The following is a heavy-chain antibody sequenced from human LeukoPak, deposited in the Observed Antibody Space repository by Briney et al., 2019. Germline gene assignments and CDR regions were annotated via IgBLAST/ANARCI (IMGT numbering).Heavy chain of an antibody. Sequence: PSETLSLTCAVYGGSFSNYYWSWVRQAPGKGLEWVANINQDGSEKYYVDSVKGRFTISRDNAKNSLYLQMNSLRAEDTAAYYCARDPNMLYWFDPWGQGTLVTVSS. CDR1: GGSFSNYY. CDR2: INQDGSEK. J-gene: IGHJ5*02. CDR3: ARDPNMLYWFDP. D-gene: IGHD3-16*01. V-gene: IGHV3-7*01.